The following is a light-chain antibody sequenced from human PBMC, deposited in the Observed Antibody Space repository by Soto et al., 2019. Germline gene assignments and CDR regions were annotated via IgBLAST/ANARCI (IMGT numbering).Light chain of an antibody. CDR1: QSVTSN. V-gene: IGKV3-11*01. J-gene: IGKJ4*01. CDR3: QQHSNWPLT. CDR2: DAS. Sequence: EILLVQSPAPLALSPGGRATLSCRASQSVTSNLAWYQQNPGQAPRLLIFDASKRATGIPARFSGSGSGTDFTLTISSLEPEDFAVYYCQQHSNWPLTFGGGTKVDIK.